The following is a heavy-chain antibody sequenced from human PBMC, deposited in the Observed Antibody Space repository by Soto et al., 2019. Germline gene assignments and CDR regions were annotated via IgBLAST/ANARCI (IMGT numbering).Heavy chain of an antibody. J-gene: IGHJ4*02. CDR2: ISGSGGST. CDR1: GFTFSSYA. V-gene: IGHV3-23*01. D-gene: IGHD6-19*01. CDR3: AKDLMGVYSSCGYLSFFDY. Sequence: QPGGSLRLSCAASGFTFSSYAMSWVRQAPGKGLEWVSAISGSGGSTYYADSVKGRFTISRDNSKNTLYLQMNSLRAEDTAVYYCAKDLMGVYSSCGYLSFFDYWGQGALVTV.